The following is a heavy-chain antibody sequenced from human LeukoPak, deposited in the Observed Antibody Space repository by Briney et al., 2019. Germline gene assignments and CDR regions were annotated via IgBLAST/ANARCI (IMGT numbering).Heavy chain of an antibody. J-gene: IGHJ4*02. CDR3: AKDRSYCSGGSCYDFDY. V-gene: IGHV3-30*18. D-gene: IGHD2-15*01. Sequence: GGSLRLSCAASGFIFNDYYIDWVRQAPGKGLEWVAVISYDGSNKYYADSVKGRFTISRDNSKNTLYLQMNSLRAEDTAVYYCAKDRSYCSGGSCYDFDYWGQGTLVTVSS. CDR1: GFIFNDYY. CDR2: ISYDGSNK.